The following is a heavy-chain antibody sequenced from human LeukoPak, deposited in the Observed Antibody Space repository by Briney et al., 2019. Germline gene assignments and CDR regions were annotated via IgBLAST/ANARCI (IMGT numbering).Heavy chain of an antibody. CDR1: GYTFTSYG. D-gene: IGHD6-13*01. J-gene: IGHJ6*03. V-gene: IGHV1-18*01. CDR2: NSAYNGNT. CDR3: ARDLRDAYSSSWSSYYYYYMDV. Sequence: GASVKVSCKASGYTFTSYGISWVRQAPGQGLEWMGWNSAYNGNTNYAQKLQGRVTMTTDTSTSTAYMELRSLRSDDTAVYYCARDLRDAYSSSWSSYYYYYMDVWGKGTTVTVSS.